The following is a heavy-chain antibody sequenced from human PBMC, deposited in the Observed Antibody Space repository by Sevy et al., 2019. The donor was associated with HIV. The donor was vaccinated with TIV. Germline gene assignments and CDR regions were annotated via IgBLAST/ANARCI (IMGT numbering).Heavy chain of an antibody. CDR1: GFTFSTYS. Sequence: GGSLRLSCAASGFTFSTYSINWVRQAPGKGLDWVAVISHDGSNKYYADSVKGRFTISRDNSKNTLYQQLDSLRVQDPAVYYCARGSPVAVAGTFYYYGMDVWGQGTTVTVSS. CDR3: ARGSPVAVAGTFYYYGMDV. D-gene: IGHD6-19*01. J-gene: IGHJ6*02. CDR2: ISHDGSNK. V-gene: IGHV3-30*04.